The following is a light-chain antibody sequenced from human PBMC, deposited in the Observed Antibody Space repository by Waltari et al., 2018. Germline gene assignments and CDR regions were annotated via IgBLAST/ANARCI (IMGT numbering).Light chain of an antibody. J-gene: IGKJ1*01. Sequence: EIVLTQSPGTLSLSPGDRATPSCRASQSIGRYLVWYQQKPGQAPRLLIYGASSRAAGIPDRFSGSGSGTDFSLTISRLEPEDFAVYYCQNHERLPAVFGQGTKVEIK. V-gene: IGKV3-20*01. CDR1: QSIGRY. CDR2: GAS. CDR3: QNHERLPAV.